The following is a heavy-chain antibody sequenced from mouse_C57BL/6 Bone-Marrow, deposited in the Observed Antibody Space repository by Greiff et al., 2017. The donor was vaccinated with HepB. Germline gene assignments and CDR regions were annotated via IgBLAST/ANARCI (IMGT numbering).Heavy chain of an antibody. CDR3: ANYYGRGDFDY. V-gene: IGHV1-82*01. CDR2: IYPGDGDT. J-gene: IGHJ2*01. Sequence: VKLQQSGPELVKPGASVKISCKASGYAFSSSWMNWVKQRPGKGLEWIGRIYPGDGDTNYNGKFKGKATLTADKSSSTAYMQLSSLTSEDSAVYFCANYYGRGDFDYWGQGTTLTVSS. D-gene: IGHD1-1*01. CDR1: GYAFSSSW.